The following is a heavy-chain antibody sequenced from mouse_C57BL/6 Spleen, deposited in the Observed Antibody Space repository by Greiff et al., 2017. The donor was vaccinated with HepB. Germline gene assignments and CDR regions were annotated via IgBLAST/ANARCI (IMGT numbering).Heavy chain of an antibody. Sequence: EVQLQQSGPELVKPGASVKISCKASGYSFTGYYMNWVKQSPEKSLEWIGEINPSTGGTTYNQKFKAKATLTVDKSSSTAYMQLTSLTSEDSAVYYCARSYYDYDWFAYWGQGTLVTVSA. D-gene: IGHD2-4*01. J-gene: IGHJ3*01. CDR3: ARSYYDYDWFAY. CDR2: INPSTGGT. V-gene: IGHV1-42*01. CDR1: GYSFTGYY.